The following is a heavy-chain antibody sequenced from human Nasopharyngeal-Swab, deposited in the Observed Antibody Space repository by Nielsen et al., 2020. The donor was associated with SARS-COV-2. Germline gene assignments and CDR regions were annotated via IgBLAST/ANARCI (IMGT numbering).Heavy chain of an antibody. V-gene: IGHV3-21*01. Sequence: GGSLRLSCEASGFTFSSYSMNWVRQAPGKGLEWVSSISSSSSYIYYADSVKGRFTISRDNAKNSLYLQMNSLRAEDTAVYYCARDLRSGWNWFDPWGQGTLVTVSS. CDR2: ISSSSSYI. J-gene: IGHJ5*02. D-gene: IGHD6-19*01. CDR3: ARDLRSGWNWFDP. CDR1: GFTFSSYS.